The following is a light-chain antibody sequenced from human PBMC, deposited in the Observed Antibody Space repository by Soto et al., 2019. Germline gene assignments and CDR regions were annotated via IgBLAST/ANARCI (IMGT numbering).Light chain of an antibody. CDR1: QSLLNRNGYNY. J-gene: IGKJ1*01. V-gene: IGKV2-28*01. CDR2: LGS. Sequence: DIVMTQSPLSLPVTPGEPASISCRSSQSLLNRNGYNYLDWYLQKPGQSPQLLIYLGSSRASGVPSRFSGSGSGTDFTLTISSLQPEDVATYYCQKYNSAPPWTFGQGTKVDIK. CDR3: QKYNSAPPWT.